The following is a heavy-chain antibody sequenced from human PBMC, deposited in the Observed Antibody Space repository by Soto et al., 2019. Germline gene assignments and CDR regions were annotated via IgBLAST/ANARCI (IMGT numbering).Heavy chain of an antibody. D-gene: IGHD1-1*01. CDR2: IIPILGIA. CDR3: ARANWNEHDAFDS. V-gene: IGHV1-69*02. J-gene: IGHJ3*02. Sequence: SVKVSCKASGGTFSSYTISWVRQAPGQGLEWMGRIIPILGIANYAQKFQGRVTITADKSTSTAYMELSSLRSEDTAVYYGARANWNEHDAFDSWGQGKMVTISS. CDR1: GGTFSSYT.